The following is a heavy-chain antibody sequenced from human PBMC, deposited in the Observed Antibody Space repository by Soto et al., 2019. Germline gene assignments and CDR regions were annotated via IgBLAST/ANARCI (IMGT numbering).Heavy chain of an antibody. CDR3: ARDSRAAAGNRRYYFDY. CDR1: GGSISSSSW. Sequence: SETRSRACAVSGGSISSSSWGSFFRQPPGKGLEWIGEIYHTGNTNYNPSLESRVTISVDKSKNQFSLNLNSVTAADTAVYYCARDSRAAAGNRRYYFDYWGQGTLVTVSS. D-gene: IGHD6-13*01. V-gene: IGHV4-4*02. J-gene: IGHJ4*02. CDR2: IYHTGNT.